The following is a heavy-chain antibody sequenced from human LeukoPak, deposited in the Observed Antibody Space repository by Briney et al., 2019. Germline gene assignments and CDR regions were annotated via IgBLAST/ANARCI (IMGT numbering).Heavy chain of an antibody. CDR1: GGSISSYY. V-gene: IGHV4-4*07. CDR3: ARTDCSSSRCYPHYYYYYYMDV. J-gene: IGHJ6*03. Sequence: PSETLSLTCTVSGGSISSYYWSWIRQPAGKGLEWIGRIYTSGSTNYNPSLKSRVTVSVDTSKNQFSLKLSSVTAADTAVYYCARTDCSSSRCYPHYYYYYYMDVWGKGTTVTVSS. D-gene: IGHD2-2*01. CDR2: IYTSGST.